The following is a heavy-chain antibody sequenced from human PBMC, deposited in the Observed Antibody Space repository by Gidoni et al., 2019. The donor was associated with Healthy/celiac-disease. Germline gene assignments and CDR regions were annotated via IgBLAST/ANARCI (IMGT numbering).Heavy chain of an antibody. Sequence: EVQLVESGGGLVQPGGSLRLSCAASGFTFSSYWMSWVRQAPGKGLEWVANIKQDGSEKYYVDSVKGRLTISRDNAKNSLYLQMNSLRAEDTAVYYCARDQAESSGWLIWREPLGYNWFDPWGQGTLVTVSS. V-gene: IGHV3-7*01. D-gene: IGHD6-19*01. CDR3: ARDQAESSGWLIWREPLGYNWFDP. J-gene: IGHJ5*02. CDR2: IKQDGSEK. CDR1: GFTFSSYW.